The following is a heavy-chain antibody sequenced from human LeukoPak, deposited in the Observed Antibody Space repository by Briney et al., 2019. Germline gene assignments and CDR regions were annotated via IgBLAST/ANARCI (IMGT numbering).Heavy chain of an antibody. V-gene: IGHV1-18*01. CDR3: ARVLSDYYGSGSSVDY. CDR2: ISAYNGNT. Sequence: ASVKVSCKASGYTFTSYGISWVRQAPGQGLEWMGWISAYNGNTNYAQKLQGRVTMTTDTSTSTAYMELRSLRSDDTAVYYCARVLSDYYGSGSSVDYWGQGTLVTVSS. CDR1: GYTFTSYG. J-gene: IGHJ4*02. D-gene: IGHD3-10*01.